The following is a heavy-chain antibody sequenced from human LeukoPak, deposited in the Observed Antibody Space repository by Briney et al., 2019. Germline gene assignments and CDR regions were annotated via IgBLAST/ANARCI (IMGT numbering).Heavy chain of an antibody. V-gene: IGHV3-7*05. CDR1: ELTCSHSW. J-gene: IGHJ4*02. CDR2: IKEDGTDE. D-gene: IGHD1-26*01. CDR3: ARESGSLIDY. Sequence: GGSLGLSCAAAELTCSHSWMTWIRQDPGKGLEWVAHIKEDGTDEYYVDSVKGRFTISRDNAKNSLSLQMNSLRVEDTAVYYCARESGSLIDYWGQGTLVTVSS.